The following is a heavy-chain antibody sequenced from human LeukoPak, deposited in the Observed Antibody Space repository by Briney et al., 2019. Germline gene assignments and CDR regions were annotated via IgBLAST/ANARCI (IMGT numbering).Heavy chain of an antibody. CDR2: VSAPNGNT. CDR1: GYTFTSYG. J-gene: IGHJ4*02. CDR3: ARGEDYGDHMLNY. Sequence: ASVKVSCKASGYTFTSYGITWVRQAPGQGLEWMAWVSAPNGNTNYAQKLQGRVTLTTDTSTSTAYMELRSLRSDDTAVYYCARGEDYGDHMLNYWGQGTLVTVSS. D-gene: IGHD4-17*01. V-gene: IGHV1-18*01.